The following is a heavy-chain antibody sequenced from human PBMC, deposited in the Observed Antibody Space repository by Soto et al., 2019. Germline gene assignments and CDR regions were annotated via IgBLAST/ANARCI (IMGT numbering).Heavy chain of an antibody. CDR1: GFTFSSYA. CDR3: AKGYGDYGYYSYYMDV. Sequence: EVQLLESGGGLVQPGGSLRLSCAASGFTFSSYAMSWVRQSPGKGLEWVSAISGSGGSTYYADSVKGRFTISRDNSKNTLYLQMNSLRAEDTAVYYCAKGYGDYGYYSYYMDVWGKGTTVTVSS. J-gene: IGHJ6*03. D-gene: IGHD4-17*01. CDR2: ISGSGGST. V-gene: IGHV3-23*01.